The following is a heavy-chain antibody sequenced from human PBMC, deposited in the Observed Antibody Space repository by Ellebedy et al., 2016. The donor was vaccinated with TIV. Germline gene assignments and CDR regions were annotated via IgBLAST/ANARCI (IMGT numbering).Heavy chain of an antibody. CDR1: GYTFSTYY. CDR3: ARGDGDYGNWFDP. D-gene: IGHD4-17*01. V-gene: IGHV1-46*04. CDR2: INPSGGST. Sequence: AASVKVSCKASGYTFSTYYMHWVRQAPGQGLEWLGIINPSGGSTTYAQNLQGRVTMTRDTSTTTVYMELSSLRSEDTAVYYCARGDGDYGNWFDPWGQGTLVTVSS. J-gene: IGHJ5*02.